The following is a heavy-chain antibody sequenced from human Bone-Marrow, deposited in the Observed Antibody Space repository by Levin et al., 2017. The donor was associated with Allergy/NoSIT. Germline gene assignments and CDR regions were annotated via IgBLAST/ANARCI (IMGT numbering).Heavy chain of an antibody. CDR3: AREDGYVFDC. CDR1: GGSFCGGGYH. CDR2: ISYRGTT. D-gene: IGHD5-24*01. V-gene: IGHV4-31*03. J-gene: IGHJ4*02. Sequence: SQTLSLTCTVSGGSFCGGGYHWSWIRQHPEKGLEWIGYISYRGTTYYNPSLKSRVTMSVDTSKTQFSLNLSSVTAADTAVYFCAREDGYVFDCWGQGTPVTVSS.